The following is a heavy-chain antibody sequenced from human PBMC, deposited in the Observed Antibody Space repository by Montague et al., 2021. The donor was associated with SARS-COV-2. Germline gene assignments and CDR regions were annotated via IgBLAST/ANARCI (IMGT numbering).Heavy chain of an antibody. J-gene: IGHJ4*02. CDR2: ISWNSGSI. V-gene: IGHV3-9*01. CDR1: GFTFDDYA. Sequence: SLRLSCAASGFTFDDYAMHWVRQAPGKGLEWVSGISWNSGSIVYADSVKGRFTISRDNAKSSLYLQMNSLRVEDTALYCCAKLSSSYGPLDYWGQGTLVTVSS. CDR3: AKLSSSYGPLDY. D-gene: IGHD5-18*01.